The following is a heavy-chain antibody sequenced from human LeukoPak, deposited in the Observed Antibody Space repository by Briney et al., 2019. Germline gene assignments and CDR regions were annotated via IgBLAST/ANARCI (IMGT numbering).Heavy chain of an antibody. Sequence: ASVKVSCKASGYTFTSYGISWVRQAPGQGFEWMGWISAYNGNTNYAQKLQGRVTMTTDTSTSTAYMELRSLRSDDTAVYYCARGRWDYYYDSSGWRNFDYWGQGTLVTVSS. CDR2: ISAYNGNT. D-gene: IGHD3-22*01. CDR1: GYTFTSYG. CDR3: ARGRWDYYYDSSGWRNFDY. V-gene: IGHV1-18*01. J-gene: IGHJ4*02.